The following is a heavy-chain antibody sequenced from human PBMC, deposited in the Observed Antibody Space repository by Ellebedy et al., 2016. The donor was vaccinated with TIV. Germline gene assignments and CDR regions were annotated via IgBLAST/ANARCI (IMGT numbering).Heavy chain of an antibody. CDR2: ISHTGTRT. CDR3: AKDQIAGDGRWVFDL. CDR1: GFTFNNYA. D-gene: IGHD5-24*01. V-gene: IGHV3-23*01. Sequence: PGGSLRLSCAASGFTFNNYAMSWVRQAPGKGLEWVSTISHTGTRTYYANPVEGRFIISRDNSKNTLYLQMNSLRAEDTGIYYCAKDQIAGDGRWVFDLWGQGTMVTVSS. J-gene: IGHJ3*01.